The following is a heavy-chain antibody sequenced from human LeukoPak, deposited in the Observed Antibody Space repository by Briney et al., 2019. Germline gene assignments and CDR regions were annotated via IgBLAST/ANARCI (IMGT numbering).Heavy chain of an antibody. D-gene: IGHD3-10*01. CDR1: GFTFSDYW. Sequence: GGSLRLSCAASGFTFSDYWMSWVRQAPGKGLEWVAYIKQDGSDKYYVDSVKGRFTISRDNAKNSLYLQMNSLRAEDTAVYYCARGGVRGVRSWFDPWGQGTLVTVSP. CDR3: ARGGVRGVRSWFDP. J-gene: IGHJ5*02. CDR2: IKQDGSDK. V-gene: IGHV3-7*04.